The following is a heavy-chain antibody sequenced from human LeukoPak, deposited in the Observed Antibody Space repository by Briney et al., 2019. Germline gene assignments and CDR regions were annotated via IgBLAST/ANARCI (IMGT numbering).Heavy chain of an antibody. CDR3: AKDRDTVTHLDAFDI. CDR2: INPDGSTT. J-gene: IGHJ3*02. Sequence: GESLRLSCAASGFTFSRYWIHWVRQAPGKGLEWVSRINPDGSTTTYADSVKGRFTISRDNAKNTVYLQMNSLRAEDTAVYYCAKDRDTVTHLDAFDIWGQGTMVTVSS. V-gene: IGHV3-74*01. CDR1: GFTFSRYW. D-gene: IGHD4-17*01.